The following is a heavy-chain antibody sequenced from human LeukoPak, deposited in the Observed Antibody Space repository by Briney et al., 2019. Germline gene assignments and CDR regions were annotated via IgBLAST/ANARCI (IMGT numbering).Heavy chain of an antibody. CDR3: ARPGAAAYGPDRNWFDP. D-gene: IGHD6-13*01. CDR1: GYTFTGYY. CDR2: INPNSGGT. Sequence: VASVKVSCKASGYTFTGYYMHWVRQAPGQGLEWMGWINPNSGGTNYAQKLQGRVTMTRDTSISTAYMELSRLRSDDTALYYCARPGAAAYGPDRNWFDPWGQGTLVTVSS. V-gene: IGHV1-2*02. J-gene: IGHJ5*02.